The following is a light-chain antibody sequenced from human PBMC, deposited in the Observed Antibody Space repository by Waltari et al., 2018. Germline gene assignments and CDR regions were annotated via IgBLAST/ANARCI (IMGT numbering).Light chain of an antibody. CDR2: DVN. CDR1: SSDVGGYNS. J-gene: IGLJ3*02. V-gene: IGLV2-8*01. Sequence: QSVLTQPPSASGSPGRSVTISCTGRSSDVGGYNSVSWYQRHPGKAPKLMIYDVNKRPSGVPDRFSGSKSGNTASLTVSGLQVEDEGDYYCGSYADTSTWVFGGGTSLTVL. CDR3: GSYADTSTWV.